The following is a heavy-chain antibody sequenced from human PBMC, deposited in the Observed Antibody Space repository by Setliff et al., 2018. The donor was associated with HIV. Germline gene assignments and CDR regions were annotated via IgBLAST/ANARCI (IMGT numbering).Heavy chain of an antibody. D-gene: IGHD6-19*01. J-gene: IGHJ4*02. CDR2: IGGSGGST. V-gene: IGHV3-23*01. CDR3: VKDELGSYSSGWFFDQ. CDR1: GFNVNNKY. Sequence: GESLKISCAASGFNVNNKYMSWVRQAPGKGLEWVSVIGGSGGSTSYAASVNGRSTISRDNSKDKLYLQLNSLRAEDTAVYYCVKDELGSYSSGWFFDQWGQGTLVTVSS.